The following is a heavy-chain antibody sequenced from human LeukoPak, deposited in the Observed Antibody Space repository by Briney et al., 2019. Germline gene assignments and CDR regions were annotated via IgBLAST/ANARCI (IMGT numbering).Heavy chain of an antibody. Sequence: SETLSLTCTVSGGSISSYYWSWIRQPPGKGLEWIGYIYYSGSTNYNPSLKSRVTISVDTSKNQFSLKLSSVTAADTAVYYCAKSGPGYSYGYYFDYWGQGTLVTVSS. D-gene: IGHD5-18*01. CDR3: AKSGPGYSYGYYFDY. J-gene: IGHJ4*02. CDR2: IYYSGST. CDR1: GGSISSYY. V-gene: IGHV4-59*01.